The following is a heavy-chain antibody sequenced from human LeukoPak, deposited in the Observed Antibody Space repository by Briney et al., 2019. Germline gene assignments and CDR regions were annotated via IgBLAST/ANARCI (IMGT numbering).Heavy chain of an antibody. J-gene: IGHJ4*02. CDR1: GGSISSSSYY. CDR3: ARGGSSSTATKFDY. CDR2: IYYSGST. D-gene: IGHD6-6*01. Sequence: SETLSLTCTVSGGSISSSSYYWGWIRQPPGKGLEWIGSIYYSGSTYYNPSLKSRVTISVDTSKNQFSLKLSSVTAADTAVYYCARGGSSSTATKFDYWGQGTLVTVSS. V-gene: IGHV4-39*07.